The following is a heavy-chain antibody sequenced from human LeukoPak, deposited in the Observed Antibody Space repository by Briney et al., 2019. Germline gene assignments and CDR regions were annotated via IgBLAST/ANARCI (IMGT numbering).Heavy chain of an antibody. CDR2: IYCSGST. Sequence: SETLSLTCTVSGGSISSSSYYWGWIRQPPGKGLEWIGSIYCSGSTYYNPSLKSRVTISVDTSKNQFSLKLSSVTAADTAVYYCARGPWFRPAANDYWGQGTLVTVSS. V-gene: IGHV4-39*01. D-gene: IGHD2-2*01. CDR3: ARGPWFRPAANDY. J-gene: IGHJ4*02. CDR1: GGSISSSSYY.